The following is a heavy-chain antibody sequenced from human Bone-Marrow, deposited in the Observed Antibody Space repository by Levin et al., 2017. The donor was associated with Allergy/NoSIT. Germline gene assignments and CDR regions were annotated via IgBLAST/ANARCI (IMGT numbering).Heavy chain of an antibody. CDR2: ISYDGSNK. J-gene: IGHJ4*02. CDR3: AREGQMATTLREFDY. D-gene: IGHD5-24*01. CDR1: GFTFSSYA. Sequence: GGSLRLSCAASGFTFSSYAMHWVRQAPGKGLEWVAVISYDGSNKYYADSVKGRFTISRDNSKNTLYLQMNSLRAEDTAVYYCAREGQMATTLREFDYWGQGTLVTVSS. V-gene: IGHV3-30*04.